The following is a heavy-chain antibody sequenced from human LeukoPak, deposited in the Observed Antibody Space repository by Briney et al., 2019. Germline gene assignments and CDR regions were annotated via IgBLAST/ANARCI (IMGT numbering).Heavy chain of an antibody. CDR3: ARGRYSGSYGKVFDY. CDR1: GESFRGYY. Sequence: SETLSLTRAVHGESFRGYYWSWIRQPPGKGLEWMGEINHSGSTNYNPSLKSRVTISVDTSKNQFSLKLSSVTAADTAVYYCARGRYSGSYGKVFDYWGQGTLVTVSS. J-gene: IGHJ4*02. D-gene: IGHD1-26*01. V-gene: IGHV4-34*01. CDR2: INHSGST.